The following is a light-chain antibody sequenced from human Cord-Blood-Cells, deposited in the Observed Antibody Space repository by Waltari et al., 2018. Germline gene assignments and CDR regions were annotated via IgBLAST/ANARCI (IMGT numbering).Light chain of an antibody. CDR1: QSVSSY. CDR3: QQYNNWPPWT. Sequence: EIVMTQSPATLSVSLGERATLSCRAIQSVSSYLAWYQQKPGQAPRLLIYGASTRGTGIPARFSGSGSGTEFTLTISSLQSEDFAVYFCQQYNNWPPWTFGQGTKVEIK. CDR2: GAS. V-gene: IGKV3-15*01. J-gene: IGKJ1*01.